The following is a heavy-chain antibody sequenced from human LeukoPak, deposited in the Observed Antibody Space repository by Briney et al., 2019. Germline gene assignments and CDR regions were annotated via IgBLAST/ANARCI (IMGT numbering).Heavy chain of an antibody. V-gene: IGHV1-18*01. CDR3: ARGGPDTVARTYYFDY. Sequence: ASVKVSCKASGYTFTNYGVSWVRKAPGQGLKWLGWFTTYSGNSNYAQRIQGRVIMTADTSTSTAYMELRSLSSGDTAVYYCARGGPDTVARTYYFDYWGQGTLVTVSS. D-gene: IGHD4-23*01. J-gene: IGHJ4*02. CDR1: GYTFTNYG. CDR2: FTTYSGNS.